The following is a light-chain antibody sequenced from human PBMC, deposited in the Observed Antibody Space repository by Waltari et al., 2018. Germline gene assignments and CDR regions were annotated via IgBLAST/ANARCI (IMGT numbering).Light chain of an antibody. Sequence: DIQMTQSPSTLSASVGDRVTITCRASQSISSWLAWYQQKPGKAPKLLIYKASTLESGVPSRFSGSGSETEFTLTISSLQPYDFATYYCHQYHSYSLTFGGGTKVEIK. CDR3: HQYHSYSLT. CDR2: KAS. CDR1: QSISSW. V-gene: IGKV1-5*03. J-gene: IGKJ4*01.